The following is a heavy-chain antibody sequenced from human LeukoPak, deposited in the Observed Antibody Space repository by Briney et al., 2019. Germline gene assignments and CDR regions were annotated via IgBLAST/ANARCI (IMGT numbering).Heavy chain of an antibody. CDR2: IWYDGSNK. D-gene: IGHD1-14*01. CDR3: ARERTGLYYFDY. Sequence: GGSLRLSCAASGFTFSSYGMHWVRQAPGKGLEWVAVIWYDGSNKYYADSVKGRFTISRDNSKNTLYPQMNSLRAEDTAVYYCARERTGLYYFDYWGQGTLVTVSS. CDR1: GFTFSSYG. V-gene: IGHV3-33*01. J-gene: IGHJ4*02.